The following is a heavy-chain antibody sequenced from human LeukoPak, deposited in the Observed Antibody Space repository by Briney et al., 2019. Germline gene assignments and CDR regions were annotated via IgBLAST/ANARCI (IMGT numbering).Heavy chain of an antibody. CDR1: GFRFSSCG. D-gene: IGHD4-17*01. CDR3: ARDPGTVTTLYDY. J-gene: IGHJ4*02. Sequence: PGKSLRLSCAASGFRFSSCGMHWVRQAPGKGLEWVALIWYDGSKKYYADSVKGRFTISRDDSKNTLYLQMNSLRAEDTAVYYCARDPGTVTTLYDYWGQGSLVTVSS. V-gene: IGHV3-33*01. CDR2: IWYDGSKK.